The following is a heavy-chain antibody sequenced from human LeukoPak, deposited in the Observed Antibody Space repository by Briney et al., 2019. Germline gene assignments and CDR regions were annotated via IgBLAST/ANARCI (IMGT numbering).Heavy chain of an antibody. CDR3: ARDRDGDEDFDY. J-gene: IGHJ4*02. CDR2: TSVTGAVT. D-gene: IGHD4-17*01. CDR1: GFTINDYG. Sequence: GGSLRLSWAFSGFTINDYGVNWVRRAPGKGLEWLSHTSVTGAVTTYADSLKGRFTISSDTAKNSLYLQLNSLTVGDTAIYYCARDRDGDEDFDYWGRGTLVTVSS. V-gene: IGHV3-48*01.